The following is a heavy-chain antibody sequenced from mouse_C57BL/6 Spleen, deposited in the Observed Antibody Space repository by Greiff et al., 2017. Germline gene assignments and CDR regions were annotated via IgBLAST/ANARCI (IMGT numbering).Heavy chain of an antibody. CDR3: ASHYYGTRDYFDY. D-gene: IGHD1-1*01. J-gene: IGHJ2*01. Sequence: QVQLQQSGAELVRPGTSVKVSCKASGYAFTNYLIEWVKQRPGQGLEWIGVINPGSGGTNYNEKFKGKATLTADKSSSTAYMQLISLTSEDSAVYFCASHYYGTRDYFDYWGQGTTLTVSS. V-gene: IGHV1-54*01. CDR2: INPGSGGT. CDR1: GYAFTNYL.